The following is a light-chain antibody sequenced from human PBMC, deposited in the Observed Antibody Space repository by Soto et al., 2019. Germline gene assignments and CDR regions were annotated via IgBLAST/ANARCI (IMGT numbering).Light chain of an antibody. Sequence: QSVLTQSPSASASLGASVKLTCTLSSGHSSYAIAWHQQQPEKGPRYLMKLNGDGSHSKGDWIPDRFSGSSSGAERYLTISSLQSEDEADYYCQTWGTGLYVVFGGGTKLTVL. CDR3: QTWGTGLYVV. CDR1: SGHSSYA. J-gene: IGLJ2*01. V-gene: IGLV4-69*01. CDR2: LNGDGSH.